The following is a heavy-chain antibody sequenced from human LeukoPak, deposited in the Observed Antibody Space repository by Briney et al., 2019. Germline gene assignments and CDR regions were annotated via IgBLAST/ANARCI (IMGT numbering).Heavy chain of an antibody. Sequence: PGGSLRLSCAASGFVFSSYAMSWVRQAPGKGLEWVSAISGSGGSTYYADSVKGRFTISRDNSKNSLYLQMNSLRAEDTAVYYCAKDRRYGDYVLSAAAFDIWGQGTMVTVSS. CDR1: GFVFSSYA. D-gene: IGHD4-17*01. CDR3: AKDRRYGDYVLSAAAFDI. J-gene: IGHJ3*02. CDR2: ISGSGGST. V-gene: IGHV3-23*01.